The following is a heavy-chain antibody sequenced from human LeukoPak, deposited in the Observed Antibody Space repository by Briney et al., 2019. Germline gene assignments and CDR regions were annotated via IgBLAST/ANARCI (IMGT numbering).Heavy chain of an antibody. CDR1: GFTFSSYA. CDR2: ISGSGGST. D-gene: IGHD3-22*01. J-gene: IGHJ4*02. Sequence: GSLRLSCAASGFTFSSYAMSWVRQAPGKGLEWVSAISGSGGSTYYADSVKGRFTISRDNSKNTLYLQMNSLRAEDTAVYYCAKFPARYYYDSSGYFDYWGQGTLVTVSS. CDR3: AKFPARYYYDSSGYFDY. V-gene: IGHV3-23*01.